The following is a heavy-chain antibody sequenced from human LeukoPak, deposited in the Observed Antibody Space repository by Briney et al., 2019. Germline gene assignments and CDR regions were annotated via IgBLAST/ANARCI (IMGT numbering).Heavy chain of an antibody. J-gene: IGHJ6*02. CDR2: IYPGDSDT. V-gene: IGHV5-51*01. D-gene: IGHD3-10*01. CDR3: ARWGEYGSGIYHGMDV. CDR1: GYSFTSYW. Sequence: GESLKISCKGSGYSFTSYWIGWVRQMPGKGLELMGIIYPGDSDTRYSPSFQGQVTISVDKSISTAYLQWSSLKASDTAMYYCARWGEYGSGIYHGMDVWGQGTTVTVSS.